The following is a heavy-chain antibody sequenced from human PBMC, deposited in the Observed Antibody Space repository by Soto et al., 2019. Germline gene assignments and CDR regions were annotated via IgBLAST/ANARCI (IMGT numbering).Heavy chain of an antibody. CDR3: PRGAPVFIHH. D-gene: IGHD2-21*01. V-gene: IGHV4-34*01. Sequence: SETLSLTCAVYGGSFSGYYWSWIRQPPGKGLEWIGEINHSGSTNYNPSLKSRVTISVDTSKNQFSLKLSSVTAADTAVYYCPRGAPVFIHHWAQGTLFT. J-gene: IGHJ1*01. CDR2: INHSGST. CDR1: GGSFSGYY.